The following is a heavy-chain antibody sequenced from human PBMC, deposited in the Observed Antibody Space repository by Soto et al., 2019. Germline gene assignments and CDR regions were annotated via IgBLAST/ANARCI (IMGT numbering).Heavy chain of an antibody. J-gene: IGHJ4*02. CDR2: INAGNCNT. CDR1: GYTFTSYA. D-gene: IGHD6-13*01. V-gene: IGHV1-3*01. Sequence: ASVKVSCKASGYTFTSYAMHLVRQAPVQMLELIVWINAGNCNTKYSQKFQGRVTITVYASAITSYMELSILRSEDTAVYYCARATRQHLSYFDYWGQGTMVTVSS. CDR3: ARATRQHLSYFDY.